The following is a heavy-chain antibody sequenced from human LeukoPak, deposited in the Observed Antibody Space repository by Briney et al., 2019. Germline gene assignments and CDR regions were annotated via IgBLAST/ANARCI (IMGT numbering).Heavy chain of an antibody. D-gene: IGHD3-3*01. CDR3: ARDRPQSIIFGVVTPFDP. V-gene: IGHV1-18*01. CDR1: GYTFTSYG. J-gene: IGHJ5*02. CDR2: ISAYNGNT. Sequence: ASVKVSCKASGYTFTSYGISWVRQAPGQGLEWMGWISAYNGNTNYAQKLQGRVTMTTDTSTSTAYMELRSLRSDDTAVYYCARDRPQSIIFGVVTPFDPWGQGTLVTVSS.